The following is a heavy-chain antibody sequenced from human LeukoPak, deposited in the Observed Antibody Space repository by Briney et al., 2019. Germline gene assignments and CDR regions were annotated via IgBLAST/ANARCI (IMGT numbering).Heavy chain of an antibody. D-gene: IGHD3-22*01. CDR2: IYPGDSDT. Sequence: GESLKISCKGSGYSFTSYWVGWVRQMPGKGLEWMGIIYPGDSDTRYSPSFQGQVTISADKSISTAYLQWSSLKALDTAMYYCARAHYYDSSGYLYYFDYWGQGTLVTVSS. V-gene: IGHV5-51*01. CDR1: GYSFTSYW. CDR3: ARAHYYDSSGYLYYFDY. J-gene: IGHJ4*02.